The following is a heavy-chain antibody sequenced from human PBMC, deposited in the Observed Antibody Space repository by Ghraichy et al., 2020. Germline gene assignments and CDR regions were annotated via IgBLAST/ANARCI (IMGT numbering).Heavy chain of an antibody. D-gene: IGHD2-15*01. CDR1: GGSFSGYY. CDR3: ARGDCSGGSCYLIDAFDI. CDR2: IYHSGST. V-gene: IGHV4-34*01. Sequence: SETLSLTCAVYGGSFSGYYWSWIRQPPGKGLEWIGEIYHSGSTNYNPSLKSRVTISVDTSKNQFSLKLSSVTAADTAVYYCARGDCSGGSCYLIDAFDIWGQGTMVTVSS. J-gene: IGHJ3*02.